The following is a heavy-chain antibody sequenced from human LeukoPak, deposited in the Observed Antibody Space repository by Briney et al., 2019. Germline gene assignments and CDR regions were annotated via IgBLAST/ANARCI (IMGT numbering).Heavy chain of an antibody. CDR3: ARDRHGYRVSDYFDF. CDR2: IYSSGST. D-gene: IGHD6-13*01. V-gene: IGHV4-4*07. Sequence: SETLTLTCTVSGGSISDYYWSWIRQPAGKGLEWIGRIYSSGSTNYNPSLTSRVTMSVDTSNNQFSLMLSSVTAADTAVYYCARDRHGYRVSDYFDFWGQGALVTVSS. CDR1: GGSISDYY. J-gene: IGHJ4*02.